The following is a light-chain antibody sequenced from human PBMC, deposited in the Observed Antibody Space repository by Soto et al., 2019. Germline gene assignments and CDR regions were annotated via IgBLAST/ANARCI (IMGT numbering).Light chain of an antibody. J-gene: IGKJ5*01. V-gene: IGKV3-11*01. CDR1: QSVSRY. Sequence: EIVLTQSPGTLSLSPGERSTLSCRASQSVSRYLAWYQQKPFQAPSLLIYDASYRATGIPARFSGSGSGTDFTLTISSLEPEDFAIYYCQQRSNWITFGQGTQLEIK. CDR3: QQRSNWIT. CDR2: DAS.